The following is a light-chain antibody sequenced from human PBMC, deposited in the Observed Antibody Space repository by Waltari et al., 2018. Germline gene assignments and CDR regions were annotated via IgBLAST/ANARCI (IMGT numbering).Light chain of an antibody. V-gene: IGLV2-14*01. Sequence: QSALTQPASVSGSPGQSVTIFCAGTSNDVGGYNSVSCYQEHPGQAPRVIIYDVSDRPSGVSDRFSGPKSGNTASLTISGLQAEDEADYYCSSQSSNDVVLFGGGTKLTVL. CDR2: DVS. J-gene: IGLJ2*01. CDR1: SNDVGGYNS. CDR3: SSQSSNDVVL.